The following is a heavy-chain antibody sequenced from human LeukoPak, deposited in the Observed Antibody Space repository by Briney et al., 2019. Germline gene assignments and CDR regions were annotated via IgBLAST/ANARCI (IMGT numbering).Heavy chain of an antibody. CDR2: IHDSGNS. J-gene: IGHJ4*02. D-gene: IGHD6-13*01. Sequence: SGPTLVNPTQTLTLTCTFSGFSLSTSGVGVGWIRQPPGKGLEWIGYIHDSGNSNYNPSLRSRVTISVDTSKNQFSLKLTSVTAADTAVYYCARDRSAAPPDYWGQGTLVTVSS. CDR1: GFSLSTSGVG. CDR3: ARDRSAAPPDY. V-gene: IGHV4-61*08.